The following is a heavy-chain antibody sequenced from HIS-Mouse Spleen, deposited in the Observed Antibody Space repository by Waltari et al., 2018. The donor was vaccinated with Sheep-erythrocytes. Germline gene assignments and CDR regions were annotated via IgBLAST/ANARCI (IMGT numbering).Heavy chain of an antibody. CDR3: ARDYVPGIRGYFDY. CDR2: IYYSGST. Sequence: QLQLQESGPGLVKPSETLSLTCTVPGRSIISSSYYWGWIRPPPGKGLEWIGSIYYSGSTYYNPSLKSRVTISVDTSKNQFSLKLSSVTAADTAVYYCARDYVPGIRGYFDYWGQGTLVTVSS. CDR1: GRSIISSSYY. V-gene: IGHV4-39*07. D-gene: IGHD3-10*01. J-gene: IGHJ4*02.